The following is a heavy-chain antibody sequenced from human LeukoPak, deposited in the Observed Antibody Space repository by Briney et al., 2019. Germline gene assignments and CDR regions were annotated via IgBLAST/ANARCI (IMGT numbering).Heavy chain of an antibody. J-gene: IGHJ6*03. CDR3: ARVGSGSSYYYYYMDV. CDR2: ISGSGHDI. Sequence: GGSLRLSCAASGFTFGDSYMTWVRQAPGKGVEWVAYISGSGHDINYSESAKGRFTISRDNAKNSLYLQMNSLRAEDTAVYYCARVGSGSSYYYYYMDVWGKGTTVTVSS. CDR1: GFTFGDSY. V-gene: IGHV3-11*04. D-gene: IGHD1-26*01.